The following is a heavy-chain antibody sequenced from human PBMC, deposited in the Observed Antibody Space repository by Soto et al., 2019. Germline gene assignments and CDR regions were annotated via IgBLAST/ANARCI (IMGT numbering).Heavy chain of an antibody. CDR3: ARDLVDKDAFDI. J-gene: IGHJ3*02. CDR2: INSDGTNT. D-gene: IGHD2-8*02. CDR1: GFTLSSFW. V-gene: IGHV3-74*01. Sequence: EVQLVESGGGLVQPGGSLRLSCAASGFTLSSFWIHWFRQAPGKGLVWVSRINSDGTNTRYADSVRGRFTISRDNAKNTLYLQMNSLRAEDTAVYYCARDLVDKDAFDIWGQGTMVTVSS.